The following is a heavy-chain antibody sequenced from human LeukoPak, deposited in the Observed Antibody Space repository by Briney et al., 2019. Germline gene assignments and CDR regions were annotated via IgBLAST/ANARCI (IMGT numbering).Heavy chain of an antibody. CDR2: ISAYDGNT. Sequence: VKGSCKAFGFTLSRLGISWVGQAPGQGLDGIGWISAYDGNTNYAQKLQGRVTMTTDTSTSTACMELRSLRSDDTAVYYCARVSGQLLSYSVYWGQGTLVTVSS. CDR1: GFTLSRLG. J-gene: IGHJ4*02. V-gene: IGHV1-18*01. D-gene: IGHD2-2*01. CDR3: ARVSGQLLSYSVY.